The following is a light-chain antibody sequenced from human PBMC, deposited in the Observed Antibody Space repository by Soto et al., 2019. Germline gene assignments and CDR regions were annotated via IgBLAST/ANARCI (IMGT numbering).Light chain of an antibody. J-gene: IGLJ2*01. Sequence: QSVLTQPPSASGTPGQRVTISCSGSSSNIGSNYVYWYQQLPGTAPKLLIYRNNQRPSGVPDRFSGSKSATSASLAISGVRSEDEADYYCAAWDDSPSGVVFGGGTQLTVL. CDR1: SSNIGSNY. V-gene: IGLV1-47*01. CDR3: AAWDDSPSGVV. CDR2: RNN.